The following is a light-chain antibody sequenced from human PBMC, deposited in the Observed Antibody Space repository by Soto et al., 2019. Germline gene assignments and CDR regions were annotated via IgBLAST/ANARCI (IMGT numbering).Light chain of an antibody. V-gene: IGKV3-15*01. CDR2: GAS. CDR3: QQYNNWPGT. Sequence: EIVMTQSPATLSVSPGERATLSCRASQSVSSNLAWYQQKPGQAPRLLIYGASTRATGIPARFSGSGSGTEFTPTISSLQSEDFAFYYCQQYNNWPGTFGQGTKVEIK. CDR1: QSVSSN. J-gene: IGKJ1*01.